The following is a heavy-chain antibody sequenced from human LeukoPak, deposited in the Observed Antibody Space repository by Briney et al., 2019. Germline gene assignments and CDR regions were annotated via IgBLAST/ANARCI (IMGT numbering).Heavy chain of an antibody. CDR2: INQDGSEK. V-gene: IGHV3-7*01. CDR3: ATSDY. J-gene: IGHJ4*02. Sequence: SGGSPRLSCAASEFTLSRYWMSWVRQAPGKGLEWVANINQDGSEKYYVDSVKGRFTISRDNAKNSLYLQMNSLRAEDTAVYYCATSDYWGQGTLVTVSS. CDR1: EFTLSRYW.